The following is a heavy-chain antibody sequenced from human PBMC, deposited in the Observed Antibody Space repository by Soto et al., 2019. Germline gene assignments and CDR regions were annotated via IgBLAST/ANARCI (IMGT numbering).Heavy chain of an antibody. CDR1: GFTVSSKY. CDR3: ARDDVLCDGGRCYGVPLDG. D-gene: IGHD2-15*01. Sequence: GGSLRLSCAASGFTVSSKYMSWVRQAPGKGLEWVSLIQSGGPTYYADSVKGRFTISRDTSENTVHLQMDSLRAEDTAVYYCARDDVLCDGGRCYGVPLDGWGKGTKVTVSS. CDR2: IQSGGPT. V-gene: IGHV3-66*01. J-gene: IGHJ6*04.